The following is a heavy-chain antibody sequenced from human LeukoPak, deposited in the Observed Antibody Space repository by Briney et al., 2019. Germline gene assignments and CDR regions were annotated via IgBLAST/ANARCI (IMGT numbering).Heavy chain of an antibody. CDR2: IYHSGST. CDR3: VLRYFDWLFDY. V-gene: IGHV4-4*03. D-gene: IGHD3-9*01. CDR1: GGSISSSNW. J-gene: IGHJ4*02. Sequence: PGTLSLTCAVSGGSISSSNWWSWVRQPPGKGLEWIGEIYHSGSTNYNPSLKSRVTISVDKSKNQFSLKLSSVTAADTAVYYCVLRYFDWLFDYWGQGTLVTVSS.